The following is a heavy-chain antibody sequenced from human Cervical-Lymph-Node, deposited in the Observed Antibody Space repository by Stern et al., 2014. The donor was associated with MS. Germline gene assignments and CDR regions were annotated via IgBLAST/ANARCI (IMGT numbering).Heavy chain of an antibody. Sequence: VQLVQTGGGVVQHGGSLRLPCAASGFSLSDHAVHWVRQAPGKGLEWLAIISRNDKNRYYVSSVRGRFALSTDLPKNTVYLQMTSLRVEDTAVYYCARDSEFGGDVYGTNTFDFWGEGTLVTVSS. CDR2: ISRNDKNR. J-gene: IGHJ3*01. CDR1: GFSLSDHA. CDR3: ARDSEFGGDVYGTNTFDF. D-gene: IGHD3-10*01. V-gene: IGHV3-33*01.